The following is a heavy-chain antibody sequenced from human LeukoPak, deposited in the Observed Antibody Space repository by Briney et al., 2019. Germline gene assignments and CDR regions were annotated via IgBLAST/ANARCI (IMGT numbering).Heavy chain of an antibody. V-gene: IGHV4-4*02. D-gene: IGHD4/OR15-4a*01. Sequence: SETLSLTCAVSGGSISSSNWWSWVRQPPGKGLEWIGEIYHSGSSNYNPSLKSRVTMSVDKSKKQYSLKLSSVTAADTAVYYCARLGNGDYGDYWGQGSLVTVSS. CDR1: GGSISSSNW. CDR2: IYHSGSS. CDR3: ARLGNGDYGDY. J-gene: IGHJ4*02.